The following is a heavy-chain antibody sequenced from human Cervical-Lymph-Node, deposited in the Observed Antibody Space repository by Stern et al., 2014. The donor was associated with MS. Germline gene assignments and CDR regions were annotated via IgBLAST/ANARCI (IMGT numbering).Heavy chain of an antibody. CDR1: NYTFTAYG. V-gene: IGHV1-18*01. Sequence: QVQLVQSGAEVKQPGASVKVSCKASNYTFTAYGISWVRQAPGPGLEWMGWISANSGNTHYAPRFQGRLTMTTDTSTSTGYMELRSLTSDDSAVYYCARELHHTDYWGQGTLVTVSS. CDR3: ARELHHTDY. CDR2: ISANSGNT. J-gene: IGHJ4*02. D-gene: IGHD5-18*01.